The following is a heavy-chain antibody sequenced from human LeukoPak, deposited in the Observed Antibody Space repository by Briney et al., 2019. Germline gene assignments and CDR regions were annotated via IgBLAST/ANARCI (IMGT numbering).Heavy chain of an antibody. Sequence: GASVKVSCKASGYTFTSYGVSWVRQAPGQGLEWMGWISAYNGNTNYAQKLQGRVTMTTDTSTSTAYMELRSLRSDDTAVYYCARDLAYRLGGRNWFDPWGQGTLVTVSS. CDR2: ISAYNGNT. J-gene: IGHJ5*02. V-gene: IGHV1-18*01. CDR1: GYTFTSYG. CDR3: ARDLAYRLGGRNWFDP. D-gene: IGHD3-16*01.